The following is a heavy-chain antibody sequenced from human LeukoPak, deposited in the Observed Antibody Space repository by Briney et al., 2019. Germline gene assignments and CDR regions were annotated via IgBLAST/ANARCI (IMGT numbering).Heavy chain of an antibody. CDR1: GYTFTSYY. Sequence: ASVKVSCKASGYTFTSYYMHWVRQAPGQGLEWMGIINPSGGSTSYAQKFQGRVTMTRDMSTSTVYMELRSLRSDDTAVYYCARVGDITIPMGYWGQGTLVTVSS. CDR2: INPSGGST. V-gene: IGHV1-46*01. D-gene: IGHD3-9*01. J-gene: IGHJ4*02. CDR3: ARVGDITIPMGY.